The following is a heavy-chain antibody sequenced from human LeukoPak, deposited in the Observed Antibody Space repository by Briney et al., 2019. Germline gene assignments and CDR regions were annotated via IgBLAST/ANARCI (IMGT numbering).Heavy chain of an antibody. CDR2: ITPSGGT. CDR1: GYTFTSYA. J-gene: IGHJ4*02. CDR3: ARDRYGDGFAHFDY. D-gene: IGHD5-24*01. Sequence: ASVKVSCKASGYTFTSYAMHWVRQAPGQGLEWMGWITPSGGTNYPQKFQGRVAITKDTSISTAYMDLSRLTSDDTAVYYCARDRYGDGFAHFDYWGQGALVTVSS. V-gene: IGHV1-2*02.